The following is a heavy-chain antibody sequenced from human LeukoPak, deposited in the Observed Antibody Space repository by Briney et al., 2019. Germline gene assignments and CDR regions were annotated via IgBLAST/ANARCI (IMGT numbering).Heavy chain of an antibody. V-gene: IGHV3-30-3*01. CDR2: IAYDGNNK. J-gene: IGHJ4*02. CDR1: GFIFNDYA. Sequence: GRSLRLSCAASGFIFNDYAMHWVRQAPGKGLEWVAVIAYDGNNKYYADSVKGRFTISRDYSKNTMYLQVNSLRAEDTAVYYCARDYSPAAIAGDYYFDYSGQGTLVTVSS. CDR3: ARDYSPAAIAGDYYFDY. D-gene: IGHD2-2*01.